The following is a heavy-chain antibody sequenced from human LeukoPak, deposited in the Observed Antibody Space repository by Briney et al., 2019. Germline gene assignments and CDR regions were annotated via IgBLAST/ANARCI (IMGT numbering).Heavy chain of an antibody. J-gene: IGHJ6*03. CDR3: ARVQGSTTYYYMDV. D-gene: IGHD1-1*01. V-gene: IGHV3-21*01. CDR2: ISSSSSYI. CDR1: GFTFSSYS. Sequence: GGSLRLSCAASGFTFSSYSMNWVRQAPGKGLEWVSSISSSSSYIYYADSVKGRFTISRGNAKNSLYLQMNSLRAEDTAVYYCARVQGSTTYYYMDVWGKGTTVTISS.